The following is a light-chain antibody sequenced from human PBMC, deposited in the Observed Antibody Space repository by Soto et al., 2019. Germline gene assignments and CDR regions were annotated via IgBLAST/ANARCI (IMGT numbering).Light chain of an antibody. Sequence: DLQMTQSPSSLSASVGARVTITCPASQDISNYLNWYQQKPGKAPKLLIYDASNLETGVPSRFSGSGSGTDFTLTISSLQPEDIATYYCKQYDNLPITFGKGKRLEIK. CDR2: DAS. CDR1: QDISNY. V-gene: IGKV1-33*01. J-gene: IGKJ5*01. CDR3: KQYDNLPIT.